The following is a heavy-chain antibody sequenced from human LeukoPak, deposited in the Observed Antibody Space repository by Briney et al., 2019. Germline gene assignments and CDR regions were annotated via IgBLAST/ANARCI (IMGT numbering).Heavy chain of an antibody. V-gene: IGHV4-61*02. J-gene: IGHJ6*03. CDR2: IYTSGST. CDR3: SGGSYDSYYFYYMDV. Sequence: SETLSLTCTVSGGSISSGSYYWSWIRQPAGKGLEWIGRIYTSGSTNYNPSLKSRVTISVDTSKNQFSLKLSSVTAADTAVYYCSGGSYDSYYFYYMDVWGKGTTVTISS. CDR1: GGSISSGSYY. D-gene: IGHD2-15*01.